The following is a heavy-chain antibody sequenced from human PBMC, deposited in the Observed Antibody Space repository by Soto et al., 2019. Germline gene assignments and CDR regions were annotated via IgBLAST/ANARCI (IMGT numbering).Heavy chain of an antibody. CDR2: IWYDGSNK. J-gene: IGHJ4*02. D-gene: IGHD4-17*01. V-gene: IGHV3-33*01. Sequence: GGSLRLSCAASGFTFSSYGMHWVRQAPGKGLEWVAVIWYDGSNKYYADSVKGRVTISRDNSKNTLNLQMNRLRAEDTAVYYCASDGHDYGDYAYYFDYWGQGTLVTVSS. CDR1: GFTFSSYG. CDR3: ASDGHDYGDYAYYFDY.